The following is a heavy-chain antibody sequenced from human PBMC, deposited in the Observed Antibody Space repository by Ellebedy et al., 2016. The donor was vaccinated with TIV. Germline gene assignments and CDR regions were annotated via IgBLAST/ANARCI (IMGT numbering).Heavy chain of an antibody. D-gene: IGHD3-10*01. CDR3: ARVAGGFGELLGLDV. CDR1: GYSFTSYW. J-gene: IGHJ6*02. V-gene: IGHV5-51*01. CDR2: IYPGDSDT. Sequence: GESLKISXKGSGYSFTSYWIGWVRQMPGKGLEWMGIIYPGDSDTRYSPSFQGQVTISADKSISTAYLQWSSLKASDTAMYYCARVAGGFGELLGLDVWGQGTTVTVSS.